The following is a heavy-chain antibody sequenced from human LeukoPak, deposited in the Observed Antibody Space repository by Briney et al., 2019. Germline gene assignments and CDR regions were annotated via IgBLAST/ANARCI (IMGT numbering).Heavy chain of an antibody. Sequence: ASVKVSCKASGYTFTGYYMHWVRQAPGQGLEWMGWINPNSGGTNYAQKFQGRVTITTDESTSTAYMELSSLRSEDTAVYYCARAGSYCGGDCYLGDYWGQGTLVTVSS. CDR1: GYTFTGYY. CDR3: ARAGSYCGGDCYLGDY. J-gene: IGHJ4*02. D-gene: IGHD2-21*01. CDR2: INPNSGGT. V-gene: IGHV1-2*02.